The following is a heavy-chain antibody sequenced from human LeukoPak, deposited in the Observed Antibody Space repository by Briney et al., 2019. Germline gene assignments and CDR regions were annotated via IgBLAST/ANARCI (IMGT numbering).Heavy chain of an antibody. CDR1: GGSFSGYY. CDR2: INHSGST. Sequence: SETLSLTCAVYGGSFSGYYWSWIRQPPGKGLEWIGEINHSGSTNYNPSLKSRVTISVDTSKNQFSLKLSSVTAADTAVYYCARGWQQQLVRPPDYWGQGTLVTVFS. D-gene: IGHD6-13*01. CDR3: ARGWQQQLVRPPDY. V-gene: IGHV4-34*01. J-gene: IGHJ4*02.